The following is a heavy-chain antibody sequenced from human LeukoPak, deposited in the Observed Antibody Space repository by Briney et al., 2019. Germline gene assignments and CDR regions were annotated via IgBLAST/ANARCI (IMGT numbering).Heavy chain of an antibody. J-gene: IGHJ3*02. V-gene: IGHV4-34*01. D-gene: IGHD3-9*01. CDR3: ARELPRLRYFDWLFDDDAFDI. Sequence: PSETLSPTCAVYGGSFSGYYWSWIRQPPGKGLEWIGEINHSGSTNYNPSLKSRVTISVDTSKNQFSLKLSSVTAADTAVYYCARELPRLRYFDWLFDDDAFDIWGQGTMVTVSS. CDR1: GGSFSGYY. CDR2: INHSGST.